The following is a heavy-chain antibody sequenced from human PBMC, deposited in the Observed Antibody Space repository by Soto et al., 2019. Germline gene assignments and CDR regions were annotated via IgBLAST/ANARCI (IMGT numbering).Heavy chain of an antibody. V-gene: IGHV4-31*03. CDR1: GGSISSAAYY. CDR2: ISYSGST. CDR3: AREYTYGSNFFDC. J-gene: IGHJ4*02. Sequence: QVQLQESGPGLVKPSETLSLTCTVSGGSISSAAYYWCWIRQHPGKGLEWIGYISYSGSTYYNSSLKSRVIISVDTSKTQSSLSLTSVTAADTAVYYCAREYTYGSNFFDCWGQGALVTVSS. D-gene: IGHD5-18*01.